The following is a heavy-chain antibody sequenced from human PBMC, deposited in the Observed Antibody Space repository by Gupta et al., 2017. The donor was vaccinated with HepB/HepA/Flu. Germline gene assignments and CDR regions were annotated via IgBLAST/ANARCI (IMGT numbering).Heavy chain of an antibody. CDR3: ARTIQLERRPFDY. J-gene: IGHJ4*02. V-gene: IGHV3-30-3*01. Sequence: QVQLVESGGGVVQPGRSLRLSCVVSGFTFSSYSMTWVRQSPVKGLEWVAVISYDESKTYYADSVKGRFTISRDNSKNTLFLQMNSLTADDTAVYYCARTIQLERRPFDYWGQGTLVTVSS. CDR1: GFTFSSYS. CDR2: ISYDESKT. D-gene: IGHD1-1*01.